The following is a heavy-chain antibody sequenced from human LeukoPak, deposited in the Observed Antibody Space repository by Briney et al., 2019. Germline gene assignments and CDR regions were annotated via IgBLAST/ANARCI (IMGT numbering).Heavy chain of an antibody. V-gene: IGHV4-59*01. CDR1: GGSISIYY. CDR2: IYYSGST. CDR3: ASAGATGYYYYIDV. Sequence: SETLSLTCTVSGGSISIYYWSWIRQPPGKGLEGVGYIYYSGSTKYNPSLKSRVTISVATSKNQSSLKLSSVAAADTAVYYCASAGATGYYYYIDVSGKGNTVTVSS. J-gene: IGHJ6*03. D-gene: IGHD5-12*01.